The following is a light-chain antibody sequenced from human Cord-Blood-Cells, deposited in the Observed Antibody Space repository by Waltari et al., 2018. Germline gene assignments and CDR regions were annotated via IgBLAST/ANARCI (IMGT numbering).Light chain of an antibody. J-gene: IGLJ3*02. CDR3: QSADSSGTYWV. Sequence: SYELTQPPSVSVSPGQTARITCSGDALPKQYAYWYQQKPGQAPVLVIDKDSERPSGLPGRFSGSSSGTTVTLTISGVQAEDEADDYCQSADSSGTYWVFGGGTKLTVL. CDR2: KDS. CDR1: ALPKQY. V-gene: IGLV3-25*03.